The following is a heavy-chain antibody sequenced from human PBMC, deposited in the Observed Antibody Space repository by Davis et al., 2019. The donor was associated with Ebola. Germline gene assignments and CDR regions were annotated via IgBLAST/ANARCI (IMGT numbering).Heavy chain of an antibody. CDR3: TRGWLRGWFDP. Sequence: PSETLSLTCAISGDGVSINSAAWNWIRQSPSRGLEWLGRTYYNSKWYSDYATSVRGRITINADTSGNKFYLQLNSVTPDDTAVYYCTRGWLRGWFDPWGQGTQVIVSS. CDR1: GDGVSINSAA. D-gene: IGHD5-12*01. CDR2: TYYNSKWYS. V-gene: IGHV6-1*01. J-gene: IGHJ5*02.